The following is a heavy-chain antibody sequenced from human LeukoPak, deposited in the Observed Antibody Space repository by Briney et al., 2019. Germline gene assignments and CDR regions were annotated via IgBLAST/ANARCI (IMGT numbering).Heavy chain of an antibody. J-gene: IGHJ3*02. D-gene: IGHD1-26*01. CDR1: GFTFSSYA. Sequence: PGRSLRLSCAASGFTFSSYAMHWVRQAPGKGLEWVAVISYDGSNKYYADSVKGRFTISRDNAKNSLYLQMNSLRAEDTAVYYCARCGSYPAAFDIWGQGTMVTVSS. CDR2: ISYDGSNK. CDR3: ARCGSYPAAFDI. V-gene: IGHV3-30*07.